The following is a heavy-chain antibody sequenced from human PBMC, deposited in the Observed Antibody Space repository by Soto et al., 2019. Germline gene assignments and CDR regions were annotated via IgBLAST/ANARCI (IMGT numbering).Heavy chain of an antibody. CDR1: EDSISDSRYY. V-gene: IGHV4-39*01. CDR2: ISHDGHA. D-gene: IGHD4-17*01. Sequence: PXATLSLTCSVLEDSISDSRYYWGWIRQSPEKGLEWIGSISHDGHAYYNPPLKSRVTLFADTSRNQFSLKMKSVTVADTALYFRARQLYGAYLGGNWFDPWGQGAPVTVSS. J-gene: IGHJ5*02. CDR3: ARQLYGAYLGGNWFDP.